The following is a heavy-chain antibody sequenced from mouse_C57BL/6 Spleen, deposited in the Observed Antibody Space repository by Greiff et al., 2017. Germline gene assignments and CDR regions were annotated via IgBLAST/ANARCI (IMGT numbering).Heavy chain of an antibody. CDR3: AKSSGYFDY. CDR1: GYAFSSSW. Sequence: VQLKESGPELVKPGASVKISCKASGYAFSSSWMNWVKRRPGKGLEWNGRIYPGDGDTNYNGKFKGKATLTANKSSSTAYMQLSSLTSEDSAVYFCAKSSGYFDYWGQGTTLTVSS. D-gene: IGHD3-2*02. J-gene: IGHJ2*01. CDR2: IYPGDGDT. V-gene: IGHV1-82*01.